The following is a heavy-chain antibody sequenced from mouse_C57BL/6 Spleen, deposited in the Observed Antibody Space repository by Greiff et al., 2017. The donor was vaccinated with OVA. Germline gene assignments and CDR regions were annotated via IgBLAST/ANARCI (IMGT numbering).Heavy chain of an antibody. CDR1: GYTFTSYW. V-gene: IGHV1-61*01. J-gene: IGHJ2*01. D-gene: IGHD1-1*01. CDR3: ARELRSFDY. CDR2: IYPSDSET. Sequence: VQLQQPGAELVRPGSSVKLSCKASGYTFTSYWMDWVKQRPGQGLEWIGNIYPSDSETHYNQKFKDKATLTVDKSSSTAYMQLSSLTSEDSAVYYCARELRSFDYWGQGTTLTVSS.